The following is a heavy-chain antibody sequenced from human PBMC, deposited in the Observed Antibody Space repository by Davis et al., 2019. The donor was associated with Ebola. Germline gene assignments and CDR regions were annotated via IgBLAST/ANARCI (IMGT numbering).Heavy chain of an antibody. D-gene: IGHD3-22*01. CDR3: TTQITMIVVVITLSDY. CDR1: GFTFSTAW. J-gene: IGHJ4*02. V-gene: IGHV3-15*01. Sequence: GGSLRLSCAASGFTFSTAWMSWVRQAPGKGLEWVGRIKSKTDGGTTDYAAPVKGRFTISRDDSKNTLYLQMNSLKTEDTAVYYCTTQITMIVVVITLSDYWGQGTLVTVSS. CDR2: IKSKTDGGTT.